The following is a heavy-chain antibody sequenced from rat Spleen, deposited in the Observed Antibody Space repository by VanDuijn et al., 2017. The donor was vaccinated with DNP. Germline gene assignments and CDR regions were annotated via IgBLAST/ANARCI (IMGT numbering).Heavy chain of an antibody. D-gene: IGHD1-3*01. CDR1: GFTFSDYD. J-gene: IGHJ1*01. CDR3: VRRLFNYGSTAHWYIDF. CDR2: ITYVGRIT. V-gene: IGHV5-7*01. Sequence: EVQLVESGGGLVRPGGSLKLSCSASGFTFSDYDMAWVRQAPEKGLEWVTTITYVGRITYYRDSVQSRFTISRDNPKSTLYLQLASLMSEDTATYYCVRRLFNYGSTAHWYIDFCGPGTVVTVSS.